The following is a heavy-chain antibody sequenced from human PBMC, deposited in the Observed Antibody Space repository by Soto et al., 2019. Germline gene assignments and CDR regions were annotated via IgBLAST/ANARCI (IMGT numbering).Heavy chain of an antibody. CDR2: IIPILGIA. CDR1: GGTFSRST. D-gene: IGHD4-17*01. J-gene: IGHJ2*01. CDR3: ASCQRFGDYWYFDL. V-gene: IGHV1-69*02. Sequence: QVQQVQSGAAVKKPGSSVKVSCKASGGTFSRSTIRWLRQAPGQGLEWMVRIIPILGIANYAQKCQGRVRMTADKSTSTAYMELTRLRSDDTVGCYGASCQRFGDYWYFDLWRRGTLVTVSS.